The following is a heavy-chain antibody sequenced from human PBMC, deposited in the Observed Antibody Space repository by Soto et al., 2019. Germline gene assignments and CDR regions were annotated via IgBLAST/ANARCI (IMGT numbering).Heavy chain of an antibody. CDR3: ARDSFGANYFDY. V-gene: IGHV3-66*01. Sequence: PGGSLRLSCAASGFTVSSNYMNWVRQAPGKGLEWVSAIYSGGSTYYADSVKGRFTISRDNSKSTVFLQMNSLRAEDTAVYYCARDSFGANYFDYWGQGTLVTVSS. CDR1: GFTVSSNY. CDR2: IYSGGST. D-gene: IGHD3-10*01. J-gene: IGHJ4*02.